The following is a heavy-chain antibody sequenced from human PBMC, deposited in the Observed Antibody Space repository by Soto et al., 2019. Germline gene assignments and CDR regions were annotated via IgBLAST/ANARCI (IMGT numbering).Heavy chain of an antibody. V-gene: IGHV4-31*03. J-gene: IGHJ4*02. D-gene: IGHD5-18*01. CDR3: ARDRTRYGYMVS. Sequence: QVQLQESGPGLVKPSQTLSLTCTVSGGSISSGGYYWSWIRQHPGKGLEWIGYIYYSGSTYYNPSLKSRVTISVDTSKNQFYLKLSSVTAADTAVYYCARDRTRYGYMVSWGQGTLVTVSS. CDR2: IYYSGST. CDR1: GGSISSGGYY.